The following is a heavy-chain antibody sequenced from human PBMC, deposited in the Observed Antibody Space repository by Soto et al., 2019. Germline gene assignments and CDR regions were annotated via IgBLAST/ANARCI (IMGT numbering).Heavy chain of an antibody. CDR1: GGSISSSSYY. CDR2: IYYSGST. V-gene: IGHV4-39*01. CDR3: ARQVGEQWRGGIQ. D-gene: IGHD6-19*01. J-gene: IGHJ4*02. Sequence: QLQLQESGPGLVKPSETLSLTCTVSGGSISSSSYYWGWIRQPPGKGLEWIGSIYYSGSTYYNPALRSRVTISAATSKNQFSLKLSSVTAADTAGYYCARQVGEQWRGGIQWGQGTLVTVSS.